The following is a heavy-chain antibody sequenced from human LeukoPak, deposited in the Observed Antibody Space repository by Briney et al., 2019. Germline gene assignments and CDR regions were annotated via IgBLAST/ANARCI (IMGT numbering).Heavy chain of an antibody. CDR2: ISGSGDST. D-gene: IGHD3-3*01. J-gene: IGHJ4*02. V-gene: IGHV3-23*01. Sequence: GGALRLSFAASGFPLCSYGMRWVRPAPGEGLEWVSAISGSGDSTYYADSVKGRFTSSRDNSKNTLYLQMNSLRAEDTAVYYCAKGAYYADWGQGTLVTVSS. CDR1: GFPLCSYG. CDR3: AKGAYYAD.